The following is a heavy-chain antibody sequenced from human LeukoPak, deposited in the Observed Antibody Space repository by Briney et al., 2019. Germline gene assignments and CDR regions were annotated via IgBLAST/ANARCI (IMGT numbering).Heavy chain of an antibody. CDR2: IYNGGNT. J-gene: IGHJ4*02. V-gene: IGHV4-4*09. CDR1: GVSINTYY. D-gene: IGHD1-26*01. Sequence: SETLSLTCTVSGVSINTYYASWIRQAPGKGLEFIGFIYNGGNTNYNPSLKSRATISVDTSNNQFSLRLTSVTAADTAMYYCAAGPWELDFWGQGTLITVSS. CDR3: AAGPWELDF.